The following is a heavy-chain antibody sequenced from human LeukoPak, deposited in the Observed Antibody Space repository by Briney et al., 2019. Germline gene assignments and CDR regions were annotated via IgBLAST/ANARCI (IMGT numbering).Heavy chain of an antibody. Sequence: ASVKVSCKASGYTFTSYGISWVRQATGQGLEWMGWISAYNGNTNYAQKLQGRVTMTTDTSTSTAYMELRSLRSDDTAVYYCAIYSNYYYYGMDVWGQGTTVTVSS. V-gene: IGHV1-18*01. CDR1: GYTFTSYG. CDR3: AIYSNYYYYGMDV. D-gene: IGHD4-11*01. J-gene: IGHJ6*02. CDR2: ISAYNGNT.